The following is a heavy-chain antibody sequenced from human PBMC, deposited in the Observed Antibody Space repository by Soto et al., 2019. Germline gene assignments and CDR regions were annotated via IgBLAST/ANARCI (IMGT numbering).Heavy chain of an antibody. CDR1: GFTVSSYY. Sequence: GGSLRLSCAASGFTVSSYYMSWVRQAPGKGLEWVSVIYSAGSADFADSVKGRFTISRDNSKNTLYLQMSSLRAEDTAVYYCARVPSSSYHYFDYWGQGTPVTVSS. V-gene: IGHV3-66*01. D-gene: IGHD2-2*01. CDR2: IYSAGSA. J-gene: IGHJ4*02. CDR3: ARVPSSSYHYFDY.